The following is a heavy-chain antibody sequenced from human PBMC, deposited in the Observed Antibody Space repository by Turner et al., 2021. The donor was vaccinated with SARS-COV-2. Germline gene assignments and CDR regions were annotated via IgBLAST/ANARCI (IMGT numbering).Heavy chain of an antibody. CDR2: TYYRSKWYF. V-gene: IGHV6-1*01. Sequence: QVQLQLSGPGLLKPSQTLSLTFPISGDSVSSNSAAWSWLMKSPSRGLEWLGRTYYRSKWYFDDAESVKSRIIINPDTTKNQFSLQVNSVTPDDTAVYYCARFIGTDAFGIWGQGTMVIVSS. CDR1: GDSVSSNSAA. CDR3: ARFIGTDAFGI. J-gene: IGHJ3*02. D-gene: IGHD3-16*02.